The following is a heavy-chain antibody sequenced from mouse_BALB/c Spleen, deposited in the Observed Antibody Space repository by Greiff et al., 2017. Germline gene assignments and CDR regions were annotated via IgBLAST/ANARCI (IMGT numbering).Heavy chain of an antibody. CDR2: ISTYYGDA. J-gene: IGHJ2*01. V-gene: IGHV1S137*01. CDR3: ARCYGTGAAFDY. D-gene: IGHD4-1*01. CDR1: GYTFTDYA. Sequence: QVQLQQSGAELVRPGVSVKISCKGSGYTFTDYAMHWVKHSHAKSLEWIGVISTYYGDASYNQKFKGKATMTVDKSSSTAYMELARLTSEDSAIYYWARCYGTGAAFDYWGQGTPLTGSA.